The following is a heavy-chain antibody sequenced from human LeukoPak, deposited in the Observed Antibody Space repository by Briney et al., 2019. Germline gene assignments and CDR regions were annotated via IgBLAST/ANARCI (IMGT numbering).Heavy chain of an antibody. D-gene: IGHD6-19*01. V-gene: IGHV4-61*02. CDR3: ARGVHDLSGWDYYYYYYMDV. Sequence: ASQTLSLTCTVSGGSINSGSYYWSWIRQPAGKGLEWIGRIYTSGRTNYNPSLKSRVTISVDTSKNQFSLKLSSVTAADTAVYYCARGVHDLSGWDYYYYYYMDVWGKGTTVTVSS. CDR2: IYTSGRT. J-gene: IGHJ6*03. CDR1: GGSINSGSYY.